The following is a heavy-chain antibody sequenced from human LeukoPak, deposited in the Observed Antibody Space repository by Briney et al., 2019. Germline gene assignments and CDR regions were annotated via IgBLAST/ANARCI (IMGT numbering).Heavy chain of an antibody. J-gene: IGHJ6*03. D-gene: IGHD2-21*01. CDR3: ARHRGGGGYHYMDV. CDR2: ILHSGYT. CDR1: GGSLGRSNTY. V-gene: IGHV4-39*01. Sequence: SDTLSLTCTVSGGSLGRSNTYWGWICQTPGKGLEWLGTILHSGYTYNNPSLKSRVTMSVDSSKNQFSLSLSSVTAADTAVYFCARHRGGGGYHYMDVWGKGTTVIVSS.